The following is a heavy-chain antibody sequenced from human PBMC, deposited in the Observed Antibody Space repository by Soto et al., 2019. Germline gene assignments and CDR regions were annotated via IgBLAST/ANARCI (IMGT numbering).Heavy chain of an antibody. Sequence: PGGSLRLSCAASGFTFSSYAMSWVRQAPGKGLEWVSAISGSGGEGGTYYADSVKGRFTISRDNDKTTLYLQLNSLRAEDTAVYYCAKEDIVVVPSGMRAFGMGVWGQGTTVTVSS. CDR1: GFTFSSYA. CDR3: AKEDIVVVPSGMRAFGMGV. D-gene: IGHD2-2*01. CDR2: ISGSGGEGGT. V-gene: IGHV3-23*01. J-gene: IGHJ6*02.